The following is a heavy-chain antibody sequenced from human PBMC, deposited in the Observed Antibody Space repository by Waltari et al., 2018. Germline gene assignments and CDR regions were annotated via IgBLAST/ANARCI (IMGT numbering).Heavy chain of an antibody. D-gene: IGHD3-16*01. Sequence: EVQLVETGGGLVNPGGSLRLSCAASGFTFSSYRMHWVRQAPGRGLEWVSSISSSSSYIYYADSVKGRFTISRDNAKNSLYLQMNSLRAEDTAVYYCARAMGGAFDIWGQGTMVTVSS. J-gene: IGHJ3*02. CDR3: ARAMGGAFDI. V-gene: IGHV3-21*01. CDR2: ISSSSSYI. CDR1: GFTFSSYR.